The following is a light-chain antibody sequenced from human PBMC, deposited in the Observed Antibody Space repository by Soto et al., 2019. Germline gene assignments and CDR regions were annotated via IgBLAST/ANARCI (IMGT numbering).Light chain of an antibody. J-gene: IGKJ2*01. Sequence: EIVMTQSPATLSVSPGEGATLSCRASQSVSNNLVWYQQKPGQAPRLLSFGASTRATGIPARFSGSGSGTEFTLTISSLQSEDFAVYYCQQNDDWPAYTFGQGTNLEIK. CDR1: QSVSNN. CDR2: GAS. V-gene: IGKV3-15*01. CDR3: QQNDDWPAYT.